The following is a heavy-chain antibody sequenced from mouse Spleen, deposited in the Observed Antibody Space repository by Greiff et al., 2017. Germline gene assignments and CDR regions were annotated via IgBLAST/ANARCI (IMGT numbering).Heavy chain of an antibody. CDR2: IDPANGNT. J-gene: IGHJ2*01. CDR1: GFNIKNTY. V-gene: IGHV14-3*01. CDR3: ARWLRRTEGDYFDY. D-gene: IGHD2-2*01. Sequence: VQLKESVAELVRPGASVKLSCTASGFNIKNTYMHWVKQRPEQGLEWIGRIDPANGNTEYAPKFQGKATITADTSSNTAYLQLSSLTSEDTAIYYCARWLRRTEGDYFDYWGQGTTLTVSS.